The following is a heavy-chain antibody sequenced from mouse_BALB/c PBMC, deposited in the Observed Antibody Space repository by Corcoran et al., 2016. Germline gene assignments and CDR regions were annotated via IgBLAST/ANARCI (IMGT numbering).Heavy chain of an antibody. CDR3: ARRGYGDYYAMDY. CDR1: GYSFTSYY. D-gene: IGHD2-14*01. Sequence: EVQLQQSGPELVKPGASVKISCKASGYSFTSYYMHWVKQSHVKSLEWIGRINPYNGATSYNQNFKDKASLTVDKSSSTAYMELHSLTSEDSAVYYCARRGYGDYYAMDYWGQGTSVTVSS. CDR2: INPYNGAT. V-gene: IGHV1-26*01. J-gene: IGHJ4*01.